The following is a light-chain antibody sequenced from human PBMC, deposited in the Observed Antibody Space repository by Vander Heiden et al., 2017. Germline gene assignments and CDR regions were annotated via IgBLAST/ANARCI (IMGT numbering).Light chain of an antibody. V-gene: IGKV1-5*03. CDR2: KTS. CDR1: QTFSRW. CDR3: QQDNSVSPWT. Sequence: DIQMTQSPSILSASVGDRVTITCRASQTFSRWLAWYQQKPGKAPKLLIYKTSTLESGVPSRFSRSDYRTDFTLTSSRRQPDDLPPYYCQQDNSVSPWTFGLWTKVELK. J-gene: IGKJ1*01.